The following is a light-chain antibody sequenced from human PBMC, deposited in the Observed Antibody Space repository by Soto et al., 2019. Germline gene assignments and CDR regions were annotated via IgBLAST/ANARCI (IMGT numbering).Light chain of an antibody. CDR1: SSDVGAYNY. J-gene: IGLJ1*01. V-gene: IGLV2-14*01. CDR3: SSYTSSRTLV. Sequence: QSVLTQPASVSGSPGQSITISCTGTSSDVGAYNYVSWYQQHTGKAPKLMIYEVSNRPSGVSHRFSGSKSDNTASLTISGLQTDDEADYYCSSYTSSRTLVFGTGTKVTVL. CDR2: EVS.